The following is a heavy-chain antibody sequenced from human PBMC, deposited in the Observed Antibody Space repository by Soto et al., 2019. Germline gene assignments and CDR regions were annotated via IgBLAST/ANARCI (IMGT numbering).Heavy chain of an antibody. J-gene: IGHJ4*02. Sequence: EVQLWESGGGLVQPGGSLRLSCTVSGFTFSSYVMSWVRQAPGKGLEWVSAISGTGGTYYADSVKGRFTISRDNSKNALYLQMNSLRDEDTAVYYCAKDRRGAYCSGGTCYSPDYGGQGTLVIVSS. V-gene: IGHV3-23*01. D-gene: IGHD2-15*01. CDR2: ISGTGGT. CDR1: GFTFSSYV. CDR3: AKDRRGAYCSGGTCYSPDY.